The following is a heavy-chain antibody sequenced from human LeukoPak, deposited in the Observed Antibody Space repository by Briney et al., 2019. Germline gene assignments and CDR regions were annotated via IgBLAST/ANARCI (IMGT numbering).Heavy chain of an antibody. V-gene: IGHV3-7*01. J-gene: IGHJ4*02. CDR1: GSTFSSYW. Sequence: PGGSLRLSCAASGSTFSSYWMSWVRQAPGKGLEWVANIKQDGSEKYYVDSVKGRFTISRDNAKNSLYLQMNSLRAEDTAVYYCARDVRRFDYWGQGTLVTASS. CDR2: IKQDGSEK. CDR3: ARDVRRFDY. D-gene: IGHD4-17*01.